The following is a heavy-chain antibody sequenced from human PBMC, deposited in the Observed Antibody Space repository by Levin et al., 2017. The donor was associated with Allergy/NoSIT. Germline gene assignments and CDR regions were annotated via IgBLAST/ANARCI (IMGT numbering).Heavy chain of an antibody. Sequence: SLKISCAASGFRFDDYAMHWVRQAPGKGLEWVSGINWNSGSIGYADSVRGRFTISRDNAKNSLFLQMNSLRAEDTAFYYCAKVGSRIAVNGYFQHWGQGTLVTVSS. CDR3: AKVGSRIAVNGYFQH. V-gene: IGHV3-9*01. CDR2: INWNSGSI. D-gene: IGHD6-19*01. J-gene: IGHJ1*01. CDR1: GFRFDDYA.